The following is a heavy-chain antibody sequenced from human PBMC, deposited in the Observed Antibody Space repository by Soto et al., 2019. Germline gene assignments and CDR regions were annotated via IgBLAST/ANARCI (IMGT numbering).Heavy chain of an antibody. CDR1: GFTVDDYA. Sequence: PGGSLRLSCAASGFTVDDYAMHWVRQAPGKGLEWVSGISRNSETIDYADSVKGRFTISRDNAKSSLFLQMNSLRPDDTALYYCAKDMKWGGMTTIHYFDSWGQGTLVTVSS. CDR3: AKDMKWGGMTTIHYFDS. D-gene: IGHD4-17*01. J-gene: IGHJ4*02. CDR2: ISRNSETI. V-gene: IGHV3-9*01.